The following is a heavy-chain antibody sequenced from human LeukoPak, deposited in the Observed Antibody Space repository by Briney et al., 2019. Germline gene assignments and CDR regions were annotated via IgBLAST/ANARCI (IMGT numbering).Heavy chain of an antibody. D-gene: IGHD3-10*01. CDR2: IYHTGST. V-gene: IGHV4-30-2*01. CDR1: GASISSGTYS. CDR3: ARGDGSGSGRWFDP. J-gene: IGHJ5*02. Sequence: SETLSLTCTVSGASISSGTYSWSWIRQPPGEGLEWIGYIYHTGSTYYNPSLKSRVTISVDRSKNQFSLNLNSVTAADTALYYCARGDGSGSGRWFDPWGQGTLITVSS.